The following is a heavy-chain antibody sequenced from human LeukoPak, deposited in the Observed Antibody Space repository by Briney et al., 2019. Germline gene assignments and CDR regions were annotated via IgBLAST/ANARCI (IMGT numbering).Heavy chain of an antibody. CDR2: ITYDGSNK. CDR1: GFTFSSYW. V-gene: IGHV3-30*18. D-gene: IGHD6-19*01. CDR3: AKVRWDNSGWYYLDS. J-gene: IGHJ4*02. Sequence: GGSLRLSCAASGFTFSSYWMSWVRQAPGKGLEWVAVITYDGSNKYYIDSVKGRFTISRDNSKSTLYLQMNSLRAEDTAVYYCAKVRWDNSGWYYLDSWGQGTLVTVSS.